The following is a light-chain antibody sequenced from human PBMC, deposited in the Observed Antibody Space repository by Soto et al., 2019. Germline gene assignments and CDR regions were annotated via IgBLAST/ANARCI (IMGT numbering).Light chain of an antibody. CDR2: AAS. V-gene: IGKV3-15*01. CDR3: QQYKTWRT. J-gene: IGKJ1*01. Sequence: VVMTQSPVTLSVSPGERVTLSCRASRDISSSLAWYQQKPGQGPRLLIYAASTRASGIPDRFSGSGSGTEFTLTITILQSEDFAVYYCQQYKTWRTFGQGAKVEIK. CDR1: RDISSS.